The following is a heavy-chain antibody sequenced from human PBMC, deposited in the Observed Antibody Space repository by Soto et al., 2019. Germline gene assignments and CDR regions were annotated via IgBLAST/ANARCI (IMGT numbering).Heavy chain of an antibody. D-gene: IGHD3-10*01. J-gene: IGHJ6*02. CDR3: ARDPVNYYGSGTYGMDV. V-gene: IGHV3-30-3*01. Sequence: QVQLVESGGGVVQPGRSLRLSCAASGLTLSRFAMHWVRQAPGKGLEWVAVIGYDGSNKDYADSVKGRFTISRDNSKNTLYLQMNSLRPEDTAVYYCARDPVNYYGSGTYGMDVWGQGTTVTVSS. CDR2: IGYDGSNK. CDR1: GLTLSRFA.